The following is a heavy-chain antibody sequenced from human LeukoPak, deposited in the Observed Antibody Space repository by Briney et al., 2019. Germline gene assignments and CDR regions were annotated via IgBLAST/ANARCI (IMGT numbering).Heavy chain of an antibody. CDR3: AREVKQQLVSFLCAFDI. J-gene: IGHJ3*02. CDR1: GGSFSGYY. CDR2: INHSGST. V-gene: IGHV4-34*01. Sequence: PSETLSLTCAVYGGSFSGYYWSWIRQPPGKGLEWIGEINHSGSTNYNPSLKSRVTISVDTSKNQFSLKLSSVTAADTAVYHCAREVKQQLVSFLCAFDIWGQGTMVTVSS. D-gene: IGHD6-13*01.